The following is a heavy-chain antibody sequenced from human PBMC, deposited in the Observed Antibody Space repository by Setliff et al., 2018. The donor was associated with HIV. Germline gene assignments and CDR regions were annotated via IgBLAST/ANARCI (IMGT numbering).Heavy chain of an antibody. CDR3: AREPDY. V-gene: IGHV4-38-2*02. CDR2: VSHRGTT. Sequence: PSETLSLTCAVSGDSISGGYYWAWIRQAPGKGLEWVGSVSHRGTTYYKSSLKSRVTIAADTPKNQVSLNLRAVTAADTAVYYCAREPDYWGQGILVTVSS. CDR1: GDSISGGYY. J-gene: IGHJ4*02.